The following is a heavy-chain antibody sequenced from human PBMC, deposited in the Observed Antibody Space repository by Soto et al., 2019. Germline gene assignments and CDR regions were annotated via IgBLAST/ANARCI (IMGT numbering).Heavy chain of an antibody. CDR2: ISGSGGST. CDR3: AKDRTLGGYLTAADAFDI. Sequence: EVQLLESGGGLVQPGGSLRLSCAASGFTFSSYAMSWVRQAPGKGLEWVSAISGSGGSTYYADSVKGRFTISRDNXKXTLXRQMNSLRAEDMAVYYCAKDRTLGGYLTAADAFDIWGQGTMVTVSS. V-gene: IGHV3-23*01. D-gene: IGHD3-16*02. J-gene: IGHJ3*02. CDR1: GFTFSSYA.